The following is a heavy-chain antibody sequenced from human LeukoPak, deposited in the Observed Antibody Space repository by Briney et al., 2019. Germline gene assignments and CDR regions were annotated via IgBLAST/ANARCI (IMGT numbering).Heavy chain of an antibody. CDR1: GGSISSYY. Sequence: SEALSLTCTVSGGSISSYYWSWIRQPPGKGLEWIGYIYHRGSTNYNPSLKSRVTISVDTSKNQFSLKLSSVTAADTAVYYCARDSSQEGFDYWGQGTLVTVSP. CDR3: ARDSSQEGFDY. CDR2: IYHRGST. D-gene: IGHD6-6*01. J-gene: IGHJ4*02. V-gene: IGHV4-59*01.